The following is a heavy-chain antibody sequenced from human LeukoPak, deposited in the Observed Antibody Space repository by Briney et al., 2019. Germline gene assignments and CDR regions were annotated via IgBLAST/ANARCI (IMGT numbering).Heavy chain of an antibody. Sequence: GGSLRLSCAASGFSFSSYAMTWVRQAPGKGLEWVSGISGSGDSTYYADSVRGRFTISRDNSKNTLSRQMNSLRAEDTAVYYCAKSPPGMDVWSQGTTVTVSS. CDR1: GFSFSSYA. V-gene: IGHV3-23*01. J-gene: IGHJ6*02. CDR3: AKSPPGMDV. CDR2: ISGSGDST.